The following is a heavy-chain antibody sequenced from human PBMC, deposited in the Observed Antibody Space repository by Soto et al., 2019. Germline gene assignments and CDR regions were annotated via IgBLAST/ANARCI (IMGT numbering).Heavy chain of an antibody. J-gene: IGHJ4*02. CDR1: GYTFTSYA. V-gene: IGHV1-3*01. CDR2: INAGNGNT. Sequence: ASVKVSCKASGYTFTSYAMHWVRQAPGQRLEWMGWINAGNGNTKYSQKFQGRVTITRDTSASTAYMELSSLRSEDTAVYYCAREEITIFGVVITSFCYWGQGTLVTVSS. D-gene: IGHD3-3*01. CDR3: AREEITIFGVVITSFCY.